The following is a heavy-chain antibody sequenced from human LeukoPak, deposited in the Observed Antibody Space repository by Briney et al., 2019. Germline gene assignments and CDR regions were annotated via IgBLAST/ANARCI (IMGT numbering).Heavy chain of an antibody. Sequence: PGGSLRLSCAASGFTFSSYAMHWVRQAPGKGLEWVAVISYDGSNKYYADSVKGRFTISRDNSKNTLYLQMNSLRAEDTAVYYCARDRGGVGLDYWGQGTLVTVSS. V-gene: IGHV3-30-3*01. J-gene: IGHJ4*02. CDR1: GFTFSSYA. CDR3: ARDRGGVGLDY. CDR2: ISYDGSNK. D-gene: IGHD2-2*01.